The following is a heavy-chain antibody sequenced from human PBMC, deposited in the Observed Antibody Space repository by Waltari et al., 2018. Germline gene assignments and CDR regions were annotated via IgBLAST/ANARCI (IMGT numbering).Heavy chain of an antibody. Sequence: QVQLVQSGAEVKKPGSSVKVSCKASGGTFSSYAISWVRRAPGQGLEWMGGIIPILGIANYAQKFQGRVTITADKSTSTAYMELSSLRSEDTAVYYCARNEDIVVVPAAMPYYYYYGMDVWGQGTTVTVSS. V-gene: IGHV1-69*10. D-gene: IGHD2-2*01. CDR1: GGTFSSYA. J-gene: IGHJ6*02. CDR3: ARNEDIVVVPAAMPYYYYYGMDV. CDR2: IIPILGIA.